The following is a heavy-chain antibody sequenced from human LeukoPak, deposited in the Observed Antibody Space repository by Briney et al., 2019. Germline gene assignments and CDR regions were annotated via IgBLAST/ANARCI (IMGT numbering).Heavy chain of an antibody. V-gene: IGHV4-34*01. CDR3: ARGSLVYDFWSGYYAMNAFGI. J-gene: IGHJ3*02. D-gene: IGHD3-3*01. CDR1: GGSFSGYY. Sequence: SETLSLTCAVYGGSFSGYYWSWIRQPPGKGLEWIGEINRSGSTNYNPSLKSRVTISVDTSKNQFSLKLSSVTAADTAVYYCARGSLVYDFWSGYYAMNAFGIWGQGTMVTVSS. CDR2: INRSGST.